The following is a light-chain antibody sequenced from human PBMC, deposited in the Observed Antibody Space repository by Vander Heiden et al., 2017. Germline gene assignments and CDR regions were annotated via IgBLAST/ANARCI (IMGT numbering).Light chain of an antibody. CDR2: GAS. CDR3: QQYGSSSWT. J-gene: IGKJ1*01. Sequence: EIVLTQSPGTLSLSPGARATLSCGASQSVSSSYLAWYQQKPGQAPRLLIYGASSRATGIPDRFSGSGSGTDFTLTISRLEPEDFAVYYCQQYGSSSWTFGQGTKVEIK. V-gene: IGKV3-20*01. CDR1: QSVSSSY.